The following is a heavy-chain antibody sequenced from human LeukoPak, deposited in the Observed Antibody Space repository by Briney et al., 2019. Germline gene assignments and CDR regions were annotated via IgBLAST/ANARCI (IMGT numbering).Heavy chain of an antibody. D-gene: IGHD2-2*01. CDR3: AKVTSSYNYFDY. CDR1: GFTFTTYP. V-gene: IGHV3-23*01. CDR2: FSGSGGRT. J-gene: IGHJ4*02. Sequence: GGSLRLSCEASGFTFTTYPMSWVRQAPGEGLEWVSTFSGSGGRTYYADSVKGRFTISRDNSKNTLSLQMNSLRAEDTAVYYCAKVTSSYNYFDYWGQGSLVTVSS.